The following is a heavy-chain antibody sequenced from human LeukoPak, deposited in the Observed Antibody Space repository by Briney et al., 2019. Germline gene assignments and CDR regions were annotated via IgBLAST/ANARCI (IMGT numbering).Heavy chain of an antibody. CDR1: GFTFSSYA. J-gene: IGHJ5*02. D-gene: IGHD3-10*01. CDR2: INQDESEK. Sequence: GGSLRLSCAASGFTFSSYAMNWVRQTPGKGLEWVANINQDESEKNYVDPVRGRFTISRDNAKNSLYLQMNSLRVEDTAVYYCARDIVRSRFDPWGQGTLVTVSS. CDR3: ARDIVRSRFDP. V-gene: IGHV3-7*01.